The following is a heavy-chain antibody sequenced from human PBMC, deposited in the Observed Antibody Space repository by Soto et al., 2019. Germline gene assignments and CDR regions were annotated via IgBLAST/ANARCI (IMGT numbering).Heavy chain of an antibody. D-gene: IGHD3-9*01. J-gene: IGHJ4*02. CDR1: GFTFTSYG. CDR3: ARDVGLDSDDFFAY. CDR2: IRGDGGQT. Sequence: PGGSLRLSCTASGFTFTSYGMGWVRQAPGKGLQWVSTIRGDGGQTHYTDSVKGRFSISRGNSKNTVYLQMDSLRAEDTATYFCARDVGLDSDDFFAYWGQGTQVTVSS. V-gene: IGHV3-23*01.